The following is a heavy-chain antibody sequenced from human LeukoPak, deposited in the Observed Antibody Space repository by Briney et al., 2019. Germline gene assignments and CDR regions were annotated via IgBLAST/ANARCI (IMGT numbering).Heavy chain of an antibody. D-gene: IGHD3-10*01. J-gene: IGHJ4*02. V-gene: IGHV1-69*06. CDR3: ARDQGDDY. CDR2: VFPIFGTP. CDR1: GGTFSNYA. Sequence: EASVKVSCKASGGTFSNYAINWVRQAPGQGLEWMGRVFPIFGTPNYAQKFQGRVTFTADKSTSTAYMELSSLTSEDAAVYYCARDQGDDYWGQGTLVTVS.